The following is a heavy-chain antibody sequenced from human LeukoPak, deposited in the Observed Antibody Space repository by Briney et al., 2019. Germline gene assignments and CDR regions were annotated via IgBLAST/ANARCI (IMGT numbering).Heavy chain of an antibody. CDR2: IGTAGDT. CDR3: ARARGFGANNAFDI. V-gene: IGHV3-13*01. D-gene: IGHD4/OR15-4a*01. J-gene: IGHJ3*02. Sequence: GGSLRLSCAASGFTFSSYDMHWVRQATGKGLEWVSAIGTAGDTYYPGSVKGRFTISRENAKTSLYLQMNSLRAGDTAVYYCARARGFGANNAFDIWGQGTMVTVSS. CDR1: GFTFSSYD.